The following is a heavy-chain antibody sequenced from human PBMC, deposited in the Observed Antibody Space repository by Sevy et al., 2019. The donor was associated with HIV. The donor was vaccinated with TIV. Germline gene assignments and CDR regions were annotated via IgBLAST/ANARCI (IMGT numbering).Heavy chain of an antibody. V-gene: IGHV3-53*01. CDR3: ATTSTPLYYYDLDV. Sequence: GGSLRLSCAASGFTVSSNYMSWVRQAPGKGLEWVSVIYSGEYTYYADSVKGRFTISRDISKNTLNLQMNSLRAEDTAIYYCATTSTPLYYYDLDVWGQGTTVTVSS. CDR1: GFTVSSNY. J-gene: IGHJ6*02. D-gene: IGHD1-26*01. CDR2: IYSGEYT.